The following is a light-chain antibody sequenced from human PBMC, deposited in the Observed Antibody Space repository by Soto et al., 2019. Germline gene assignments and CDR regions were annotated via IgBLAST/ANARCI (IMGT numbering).Light chain of an antibody. CDR3: QQYGSAPWT. J-gene: IGKJ1*01. Sequence: EIVLTQSPGTLSLSPGERATLSCRASQSVNNNYLAWYQHKPGQSPRLLIYDASNRARGIPVRFGGSGSGTDLTLTVSRLEPEDVAVYYCQQYGSAPWTFGRGTKVEI. CDR2: DAS. CDR1: QSVNNNY. V-gene: IGKV3-20*01.